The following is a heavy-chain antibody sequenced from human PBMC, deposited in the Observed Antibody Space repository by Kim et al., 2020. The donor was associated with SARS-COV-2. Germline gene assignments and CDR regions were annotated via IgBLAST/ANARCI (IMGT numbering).Heavy chain of an antibody. CDR1: GFTFRAST. Sequence: GGSLRLSCVASGFTFRASTMPWVRQAPGKGLEWVGRIKDDPNNSYTAYAATVRFTFTISSADSSLTPHLHIRSPETAATAEYYSARVTYIGGGSYDAF. CDR3: ARVTYIGGGSYDAF. V-gene: IGHV3-73*01. CDR2: IKDDPNNSYT. D-gene: IGHD6-19*01. J-gene: IGHJ3*01.